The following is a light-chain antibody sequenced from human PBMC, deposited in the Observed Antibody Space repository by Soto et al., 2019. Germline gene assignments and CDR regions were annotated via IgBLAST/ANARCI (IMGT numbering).Light chain of an antibody. J-gene: IGKJ5*01. CDR2: DAS. CDR1: QSVSSY. V-gene: IGKV3-11*01. Sequence: ESVLTPYPACLAFSPPPSAWLHCRASQSVSSYLAWYQQKPGQAPRLLIYDASNRATGIPARFSGSGSGTDFTLTISSLEPEDFAVYYCQQRSNWPSITFGQGTRLEIK. CDR3: QQRSNWPSIT.